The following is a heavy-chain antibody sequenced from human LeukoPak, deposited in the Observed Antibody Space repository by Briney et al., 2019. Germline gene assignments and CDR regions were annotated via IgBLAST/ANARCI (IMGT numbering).Heavy chain of an antibody. Sequence: SETLSLTCAVSGVSISSNLWWTWVRQPPGKGLEWIGIIYYSGSTYYNPSLKSRVTISVDTSKNQFSLKLSSVTAADTSVYYCARSRTLGFTVTTAWFDPWGQGTLVTVSS. CDR3: ARSRTLGFTVTTAWFDP. CDR2: IYYSGST. V-gene: IGHV4-4*02. CDR1: GVSISSNLW. J-gene: IGHJ5*02. D-gene: IGHD4-17*01.